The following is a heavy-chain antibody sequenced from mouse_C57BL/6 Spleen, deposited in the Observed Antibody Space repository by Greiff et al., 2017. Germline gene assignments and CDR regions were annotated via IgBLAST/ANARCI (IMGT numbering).Heavy chain of an antibody. J-gene: IGHJ4*01. Sequence: EVQLQQSVAELVRPGASVKLSCTASGFNIKNTYMHWVKQRPEQGLEWIGRIDPANGNTKYAPKFQGKATITADTSSNTAYLQLSSLSSEDTAIYYCAGDYGSSYGAMDYWGQGTSVTVSS. D-gene: IGHD1-1*01. CDR1: GFNIKNTY. CDR2: IDPANGNT. V-gene: IGHV14-3*01. CDR3: AGDYGSSYGAMDY.